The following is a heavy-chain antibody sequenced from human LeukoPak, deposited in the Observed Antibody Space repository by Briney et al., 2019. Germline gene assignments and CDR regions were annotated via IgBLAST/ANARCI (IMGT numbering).Heavy chain of an antibody. CDR3: ARDLNVWGSYRSHPRWFDP. Sequence: GGSLRLSCAASGFTFSSYAMSWVRQAPGKGPEWVSYISSSGSTIYYADSVKGRFTISRDNAKNSLYLQMNSLRAEDTAVYYCARDLNVWGSYRSHPRWFDPWGQGTLVTVSS. D-gene: IGHD3-16*02. CDR2: ISSSGSTI. CDR1: GFTFSSYA. V-gene: IGHV3-48*04. J-gene: IGHJ5*02.